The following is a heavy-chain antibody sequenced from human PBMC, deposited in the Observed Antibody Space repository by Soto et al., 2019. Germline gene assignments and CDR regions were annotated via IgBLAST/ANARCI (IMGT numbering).Heavy chain of an antibody. CDR2: ISRSGETI. Sequence: ESGGGLVQPGGSLRLSCAASGFTFSGFTMNWVRQAPGRGLEWVSYISRSGETIYYADSVKGRFTISRDNAKNSLYLQMSSLRDEDTAVYYCASRNLADCSGTSCLYYFDYGGQGTLVTVSS. J-gene: IGHJ4*02. D-gene: IGHD2-2*01. V-gene: IGHV3-48*02. CDR3: ASRNLADCSGTSCLYYFDY. CDR1: GFTFSGFT.